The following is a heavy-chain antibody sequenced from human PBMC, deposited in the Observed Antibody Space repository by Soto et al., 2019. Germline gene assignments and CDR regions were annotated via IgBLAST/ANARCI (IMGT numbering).Heavy chain of an antibody. CDR1: GGSITTPGHY. D-gene: IGHD3-10*01. V-gene: IGHV4-31*11. CDR2: TSYSGFS. CDR3: GRNRGDTPNYSYMAV. J-gene: IGHJ6*03. Sequence: QVQLQESGPGLVKPSQTLSLTCAVSGGSITTPGHYWSWIRQHPGEGLEWLGYTSYSGFSYYNPSLQVRFTISLDTSKNQFSLQLTSVTAAATAIFFGGRNRGDTPNYSYMAVWAEGPRSPSP.